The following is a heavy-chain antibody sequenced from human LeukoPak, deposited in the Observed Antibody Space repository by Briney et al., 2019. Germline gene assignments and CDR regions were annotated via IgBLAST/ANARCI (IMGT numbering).Heavy chain of an antibody. D-gene: IGHD6-19*01. CDR2: ISGSGGST. CDR3: AKPRENSSGVGRYFDY. Sequence: GGSLRLSCAASGFTFSSYAMSWVRQAPGKGLEWVSAISGSGGSTYYADSVKGRFTTSRDNSKNTLYLQMNSLGAEDTAVYYCAKPRENSSGVGRYFDYWGQGTLVTVSS. CDR1: GFTFSSYA. V-gene: IGHV3-23*01. J-gene: IGHJ4*02.